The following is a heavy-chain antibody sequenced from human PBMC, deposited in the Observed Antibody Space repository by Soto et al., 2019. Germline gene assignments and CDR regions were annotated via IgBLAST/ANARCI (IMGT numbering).Heavy chain of an antibody. V-gene: IGHV1-46*01. D-gene: IGHD1-1*01. CDR3: ARVHLGGTNDWRNNWFDP. J-gene: IGHJ5*02. CDR1: GYTFTSYY. Sequence: SVKVSCKASGYTFTSYYMHWVRQAPGQGLEWMGIINPSGGSTSYAQKFQGRVTMTRDTSTSTVYMELSSLRSEDTAVYYCARVHLGGTNDWRNNWFDPWGQGTLVTVSS. CDR2: INPSGGST.